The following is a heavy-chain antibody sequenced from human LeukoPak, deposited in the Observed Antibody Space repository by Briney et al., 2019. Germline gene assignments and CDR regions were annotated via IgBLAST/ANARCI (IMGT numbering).Heavy chain of an antibody. CDR1: GFPLSSYA. J-gene: IGHJ4*02. CDR2: TSSSDART. D-gene: IGHD2-21*01. Sequence: GGSLRLSCAAFGFPLSSYAMSWVRQAPGKGLEWVSATSSSDARTFHADSVRGRFTISRDNSKNTLYLQMNSLRVEDAAVYYCARAPVTSCRGAYCYPFDYWGQGTLVTVSS. CDR3: ARAPVTSCRGAYCYPFDY. V-gene: IGHV3-23*01.